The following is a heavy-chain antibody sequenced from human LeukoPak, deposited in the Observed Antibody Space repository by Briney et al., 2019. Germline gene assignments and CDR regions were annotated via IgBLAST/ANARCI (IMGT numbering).Heavy chain of an antibody. CDR3: ARSSTVAAEYFQH. D-gene: IGHD4-17*01. CDR2: IYYSGST. Sequence: PSETLSLTCTVSGGSISSGDHYRSWIRQPPGKGLEWIGYIYYSGSTYYNPTLKSRVTISVDTSKNQFSLKLSSVTAADTAVYYCARSSTVAAEYFQHWGQGTLVTVSS. CDR1: GGSISSGDHY. V-gene: IGHV4-30-4*01. J-gene: IGHJ1*01.